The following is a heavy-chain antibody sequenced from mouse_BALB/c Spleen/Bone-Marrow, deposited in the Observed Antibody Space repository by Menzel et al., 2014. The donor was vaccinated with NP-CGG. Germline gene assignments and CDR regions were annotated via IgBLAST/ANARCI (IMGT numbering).Heavy chain of an antibody. V-gene: IGHV5-12*01. D-gene: IGHD2-12*01. Sequence: VQLKHSGGGLVQPGGSLKLSCAPSGFTFSDYYMYWVRQTPEKRLEWVAYISNGGGSTYYPDTVKGRFTISRDNAKNTLYLQMSRLKSGDTAMYYCARNAFYRGYAMDYWGQGTSVTVSS. J-gene: IGHJ4*01. CDR3: ARNAFYRGYAMDY. CDR2: ISNGGGST. CDR1: GFTFSDYY.